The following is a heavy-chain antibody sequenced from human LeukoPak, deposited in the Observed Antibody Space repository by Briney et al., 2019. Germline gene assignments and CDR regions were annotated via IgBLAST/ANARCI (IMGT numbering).Heavy chain of an antibody. CDR3: TRDEKQSYFDTTAYWTLFDY. J-gene: IGHJ4*02. D-gene: IGHD3-22*01. CDR1: GFTLGDYA. Sequence: PGGSLRLSCTGSGFTLGDYAVTWVRQAPGKGLEWIGSIRSDAYGGSTQYAASVTGRFTISRDGSDNIVYLQMNSLQTDDTAVYYCTRDEKQSYFDTTAYWTLFDYWGQGTRVTVSS. V-gene: IGHV3-49*04. CDR2: IRSDAYGGST.